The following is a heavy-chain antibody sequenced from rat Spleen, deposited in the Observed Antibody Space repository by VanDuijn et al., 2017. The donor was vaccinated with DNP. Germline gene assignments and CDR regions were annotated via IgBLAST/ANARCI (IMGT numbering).Heavy chain of an antibody. CDR2: MRYNGDT. CDR1: GFSLTGYS. J-gene: IGHJ1*01. CDR3: TRGTTYWYFDF. Sequence: QVQLTESGPGLVQPSETLSLTCTVSGFSLTGYSVYWVRQPSGKGLEWMGRMRYNGDTSYNSALKSRLSNSRDTSKKQVFLKMNSLQTDDTGTYYGTRGTTYWYFDFWGPGTMVTVSS. V-gene: IGHV2-8*01. D-gene: IGHD1-10*01.